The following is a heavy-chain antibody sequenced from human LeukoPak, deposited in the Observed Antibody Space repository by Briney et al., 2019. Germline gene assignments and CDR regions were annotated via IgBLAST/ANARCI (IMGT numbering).Heavy chain of an antibody. Sequence: PGGSLRLSCAASGFAFSNYVLFWVRQAPGKGLEWVAVISYYESTKSYADSVEGRFTISRDNSKNTLYLQMNSLRAEDTAVYYCANMGAPGSNDAFDIWGQGTMVTVSS. V-gene: IGHV3-30-3*01. D-gene: IGHD1-14*01. CDR3: ANMGAPGSNDAFDI. CDR1: GFAFSNYV. J-gene: IGHJ3*02. CDR2: ISYYESTK.